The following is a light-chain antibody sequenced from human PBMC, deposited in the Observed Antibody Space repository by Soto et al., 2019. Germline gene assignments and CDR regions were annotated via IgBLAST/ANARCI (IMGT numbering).Light chain of an antibody. CDR3: QQYINWPRT. V-gene: IGKV3-15*01. J-gene: IGKJ1*01. CDR2: GAS. Sequence: EIVMTQSPATLSVSPGERATLSCRASQSVSSNLAWYQQKPGQAPRLLIYGASTRATGIPARFSGSGSGTEFTLTISSLQSEDFVVYYCQQYINWPRTFGQGTKVEIK. CDR1: QSVSSN.